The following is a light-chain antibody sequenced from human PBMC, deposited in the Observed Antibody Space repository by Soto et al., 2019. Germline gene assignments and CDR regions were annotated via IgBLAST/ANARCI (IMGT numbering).Light chain of an antibody. V-gene: IGKV3-15*01. J-gene: IGKJ1*01. Sequence: EVVMTQSPATLSVSPGERATLSCRASQSISTNLAWYQQKPGQAPRLLMYGASTRATGVPARFSGSGSGTEFTLTISSLQSEDFAVYSCQQYGSWPPTWSFGQGNKVEVK. CDR1: QSISTN. CDR2: GAS. CDR3: QQYGSWPPTWS.